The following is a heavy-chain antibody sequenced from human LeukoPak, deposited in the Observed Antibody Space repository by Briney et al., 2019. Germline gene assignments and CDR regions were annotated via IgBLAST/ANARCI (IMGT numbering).Heavy chain of an antibody. CDR1: GGSFSGYY. Sequence: SETLSLTCDVYGGSFSGYYWSCIRQPPGKGLEWIGEINHSGSTNYNPTLKSRVTISVDTSKNQFSLQLTSVTAADTAVYYCARSIAPWGMDVWGQGTTVTVSS. CDR2: INHSGST. J-gene: IGHJ6*02. CDR3: ARSIAPWGMDV. V-gene: IGHV4-34*01.